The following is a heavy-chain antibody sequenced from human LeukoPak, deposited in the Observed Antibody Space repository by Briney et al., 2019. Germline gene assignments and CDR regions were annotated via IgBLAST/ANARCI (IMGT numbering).Heavy chain of an antibody. J-gene: IGHJ4*02. CDR1: GGTFSSYA. Sequence: SVKVSCKASGGTFSSYAISWVRQAPGQGLEWMGGIIPIFGTANYAQKFQGRVTITADESTSTAYMELSSLRSEDTAVYYCARGGAYDSSGYFGNTFDYWGQGTLVTVSS. CDR3: ARGGAYDSSGYFGNTFDY. V-gene: IGHV1-69*01. D-gene: IGHD3-22*01. CDR2: IIPIFGTA.